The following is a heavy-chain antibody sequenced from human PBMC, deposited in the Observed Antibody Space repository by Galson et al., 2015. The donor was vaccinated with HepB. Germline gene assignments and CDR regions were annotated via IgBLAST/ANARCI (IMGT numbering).Heavy chain of an antibody. J-gene: IGHJ5*02. CDR1: GYTFTSYA. CDR3: ARVEKGDYAFNSNWFDP. Sequence: SVKVSCKASGYTFTSYAMHWVRQAPGQRLEWMGWINAGNGNTKYSQKFQGRVTITRDTSTSTAYMELRSPRSDDTAVYYCARVEKGDYAFNSNWFDPWGQGTLVTVSS. D-gene: IGHD4-17*01. CDR2: INAGNGNT. V-gene: IGHV1-3*01.